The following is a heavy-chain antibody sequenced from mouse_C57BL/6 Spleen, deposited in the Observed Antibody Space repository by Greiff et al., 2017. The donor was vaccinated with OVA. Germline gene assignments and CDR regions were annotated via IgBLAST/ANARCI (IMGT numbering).Heavy chain of an antibody. CDR1: GYTFTDYN. D-gene: IGHD1-1*01. CDR3: ASTGNSYDY. V-gene: IGHV1-22*01. J-gene: IGHJ2*01. CDR2: INPNNGGT. Sequence: VQLKESGPELVKPGASVKLSCTASGYTFTDYNMHWVKQSPGKSLEWIGYINPNNGGTSYNQKFKGKATLTVKKSSSTAYMELSSLTSEDSAVYYCASTGNSYDYWGQGTTLTVSS.